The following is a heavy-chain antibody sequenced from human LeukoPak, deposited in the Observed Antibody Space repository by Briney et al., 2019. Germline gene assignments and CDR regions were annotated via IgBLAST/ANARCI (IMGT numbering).Heavy chain of an antibody. Sequence: PSETLSLTCTVSGGSISSYYWSWIRQPAGKGLEWIGRIYTSGSTNYNPSLKSRVTMSVDTSKNQFSLKLSSVTAADTAVYHCARPGYCSSTSCYRQAYYFDYWGQGTLVTVSS. CDR3: ARPGYCSSTSCYRQAYYFDY. V-gene: IGHV4-4*07. CDR1: GGSISSYY. D-gene: IGHD2-2*01. CDR2: IYTSGST. J-gene: IGHJ4*02.